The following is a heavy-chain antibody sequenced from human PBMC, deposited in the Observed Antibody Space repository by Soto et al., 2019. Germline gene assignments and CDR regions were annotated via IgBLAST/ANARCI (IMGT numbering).Heavy chain of an antibody. CDR3: AKPPRRIAARPGYFDY. CDR2: ISGSGGST. V-gene: IGHV3-23*01. CDR1: GFTFSSYA. Sequence: SGGSLRLSCAASGFTFSSYAMSWVRQAPGKGLEWVSAISGSGGSTYYADSVKGRFTISRDNSKNTLYLQMNSLRAEDTAVYYCAKPPRRIAARPGYFDYWGQGTLVTVSS. D-gene: IGHD6-6*01. J-gene: IGHJ4*02.